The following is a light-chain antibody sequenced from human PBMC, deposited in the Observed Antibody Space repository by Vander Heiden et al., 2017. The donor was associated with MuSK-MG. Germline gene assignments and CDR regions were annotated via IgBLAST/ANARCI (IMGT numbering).Light chain of an antibody. J-gene: IGKJ2*01. V-gene: IGKV1-17*03. CDR2: AAS. CDR1: QDISSY. Sequence: DIQMTQSPPAMSASVGDRVTITCRSSQDISSYLGWFQQKPGKAPKRLIYAASVLQSGVLSRLSGGGSWTEFTLTITSLQPEDSATFYCCQHNNYPHTFGQGTKLEIK. CDR3: CQHNNYPHT.